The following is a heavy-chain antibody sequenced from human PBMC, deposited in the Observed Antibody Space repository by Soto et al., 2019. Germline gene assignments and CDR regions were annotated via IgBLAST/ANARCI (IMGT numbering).Heavy chain of an antibody. Sequence: QVQLVESGGGVVQPGRSLRLSCAASGFTFSSYAMHWVRQAPGKGLEWVAVISYDGSNKYYADSVKGRFTISRDNSKNPLYLQMNSLRAEDTAVYYCARGEGGSTSCYLNWGQGTLVTVSS. CDR3: ARGEGGSTSCYLN. CDR2: ISYDGSNK. CDR1: GFTFSSYA. V-gene: IGHV3-30-3*01. J-gene: IGHJ4*02. D-gene: IGHD2-2*01.